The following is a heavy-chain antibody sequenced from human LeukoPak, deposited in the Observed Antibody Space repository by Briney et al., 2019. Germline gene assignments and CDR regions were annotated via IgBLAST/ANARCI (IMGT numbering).Heavy chain of an antibody. Sequence: SETLSLTCTVSGGSISSGGYYWSWIRQHPGKGLEWIGYIYYSGSTYYNPSLKSRVTISVDTSKNQFSLKLSSVTAADTAVYYCARRSGSYIDYWGQGTLVTVSS. D-gene: IGHD1-26*01. J-gene: IGHJ4*02. CDR2: IYYSGST. V-gene: IGHV4-39*01. CDR3: ARRSGSYIDY. CDR1: GGSISSGGYY.